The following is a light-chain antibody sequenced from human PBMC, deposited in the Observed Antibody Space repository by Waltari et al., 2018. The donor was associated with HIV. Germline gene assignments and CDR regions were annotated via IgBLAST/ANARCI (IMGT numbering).Light chain of an antibody. V-gene: IGKV3-11*01. CDR2: DTS. CDR3: QQRANWPKT. CDR1: QSIGICS. J-gene: IGKJ2*01. Sequence: EIVFTQSPATLSLSPGERATLTCRASQSIGICSLAWYQHRPGQPPRLLIYDTSYRATGIPARFSGTGSGTDFTLTINSLEPEDFAVYYCQQRANWPKTFGQGTKVEIK.